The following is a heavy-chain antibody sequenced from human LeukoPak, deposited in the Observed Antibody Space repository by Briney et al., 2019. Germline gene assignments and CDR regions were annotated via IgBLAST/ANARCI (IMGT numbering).Heavy chain of an antibody. CDR2: ISSSGSTI. CDR3: ARVRSRSGCSKNWFDP. Sequence: GGSLRLSCAASGFTFSDYYMSWIRQAPGKGLEWVSYISSSGSTIYYADSVKGRFTISRDNAKNSLYLQMNSLRAEDTAVYYCARVRSRSGCSKNWFDPWGQGTLVTVSS. J-gene: IGHJ5*02. CDR1: GFTFSDYY. V-gene: IGHV3-11*01. D-gene: IGHD3-10*01.